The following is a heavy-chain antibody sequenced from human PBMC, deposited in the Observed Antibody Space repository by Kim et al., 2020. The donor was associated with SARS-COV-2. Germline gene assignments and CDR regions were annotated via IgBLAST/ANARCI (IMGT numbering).Heavy chain of an antibody. CDR3: ARGPVGFDH. J-gene: IGHJ4*02. V-gene: IGHV3-74*01. D-gene: IGHD1-26*01. Sequence: GGSLRLSCEASGFTFSSFWMQWVRQAPGKGLEWVSRIKSDGTSTGYADSVKGRFTVSRDNAKNTLYLEMNSLSAEDTALYYCARGPVGFDHWSQGTLAPVSS. CDR2: IKSDGTST. CDR1: GFTFSSFW.